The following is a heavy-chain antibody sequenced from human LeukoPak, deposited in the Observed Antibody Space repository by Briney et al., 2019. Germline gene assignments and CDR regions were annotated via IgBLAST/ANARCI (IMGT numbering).Heavy chain of an antibody. V-gene: IGHV5-51*01. CDR3: ARQTTTTTYDS. J-gene: IGHJ4*02. Sequence: PGESLKISCKGSGYRFTSYWITWVRQMPGKGLEWMGIIYPSDSDTTYSPSFQGQVTISAGKSISTAYLQWNSLKASDTAMYYCARQTTTTTYDSWGQGTLVTVSS. D-gene: IGHD4-11*01. CDR2: IYPSDSDT. CDR1: GYRFTSYW.